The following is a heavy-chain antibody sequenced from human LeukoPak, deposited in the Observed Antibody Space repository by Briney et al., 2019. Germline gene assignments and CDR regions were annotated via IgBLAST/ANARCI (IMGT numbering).Heavy chain of an antibody. CDR1: GYSFTSYW. V-gene: IGHV5-51*01. Sequence: GESLKISCKGSGYSFTSYWSGWVRQMPGKGLEWMGIIYPGDSDTRYSPSFQGQVTISADKSISTAYLQWSSLKASDTAMYYCARVYCSSTSCPMGFDPWGQGTLVTVSS. CDR3: ARVYCSSTSCPMGFDP. D-gene: IGHD2-2*01. CDR2: IYPGDSDT. J-gene: IGHJ5*02.